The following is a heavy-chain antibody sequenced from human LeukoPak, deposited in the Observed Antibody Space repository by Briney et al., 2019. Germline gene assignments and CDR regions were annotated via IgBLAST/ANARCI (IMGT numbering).Heavy chain of an antibody. V-gene: IGHV4-4*02. D-gene: IGHD3-10*01. Sequence: SETLSLTCAVSGGSISSSNWWSWVRQPPGKGLEWIGEIYHSGSTNYNPSLKSRVTISVDRSKNQFSLKLSSVTAADTAVYYCARAGYYGSGSYSPFQHWGQGTLVTVSS. CDR3: ARAGYYGSGSYSPFQH. J-gene: IGHJ1*01. CDR1: GGSISSSNW. CDR2: IYHSGST.